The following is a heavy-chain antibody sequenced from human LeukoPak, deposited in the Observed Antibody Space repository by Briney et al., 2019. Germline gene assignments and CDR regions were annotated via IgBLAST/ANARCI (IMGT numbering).Heavy chain of an antibody. CDR2: IYYSGST. CDR3: ARTRYYDSSGYYYKWYFDL. J-gene: IGHJ2*01. CDR1: GGSISSYY. Sequence: SETLSLTCTVSGGSISSYYWSWIRQPPGKGLEWIGYIYYSGSTNYNPSLKSRVTISVDTSKNQFSLKLSSVTAADTAVYYCARTRYYDSSGYYYKWYFDLWGRGTLVTVSS. V-gene: IGHV4-59*01. D-gene: IGHD3-22*01.